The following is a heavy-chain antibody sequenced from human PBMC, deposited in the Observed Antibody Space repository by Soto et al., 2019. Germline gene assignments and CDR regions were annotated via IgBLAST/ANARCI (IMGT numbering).Heavy chain of an antibody. D-gene: IGHD3-10*01. CDR2: INPFDGSR. Sequence: ASVKVSWKASGYIVPSYYIHWVRQAPGKGLEWMGWINPFDGSRMVAQSFQGRVTMTRDTSTSTVYMEVSSLRSEDTAVYYCSRVDPGETSPFDHWG. J-gene: IGHJ4*01. CDR3: SRVDPGETSPFDH. V-gene: IGHV1-46*03. CDR1: GYIVPSYY.